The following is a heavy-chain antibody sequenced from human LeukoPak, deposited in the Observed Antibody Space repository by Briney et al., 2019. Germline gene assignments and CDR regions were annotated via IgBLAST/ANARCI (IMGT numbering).Heavy chain of an antibody. CDR3: ARDRGYCSGGSCSFYGGNSGHYYYYGMDV. D-gene: IGHD2-15*01. V-gene: IGHV1-69*04. CDR1: GGTFSSYA. CDR2: IIPILGIA. Sequence: GASVKVSCKASGGTFSSYAISWVRQAPGQGLEWMGRIIPILGIANYAQKFQGRVTITADKSTSTAYMELSSLRSEDTAVYYCARDRGYCSGGSCSFYGGNSGHYYYYGMDVWGQGTTVTVSS. J-gene: IGHJ6*02.